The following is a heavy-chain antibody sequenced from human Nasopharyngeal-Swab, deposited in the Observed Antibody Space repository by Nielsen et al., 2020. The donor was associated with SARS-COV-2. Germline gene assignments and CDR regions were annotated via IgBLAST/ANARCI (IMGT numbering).Heavy chain of an antibody. CDR3: ARIEDCSSTSCYDYFDY. V-gene: IGHV4-34*01. J-gene: IGHJ4*02. D-gene: IGHD2-2*01. CDR2: INHSGST. Sequence: PGKGLEWIGEINHSGSTNYNPSLKSRVTISVDTSKNQFSLKLSSVTAADTAVYCCARIEDCSSTSCYDYFDYWGQGTLVTVSS.